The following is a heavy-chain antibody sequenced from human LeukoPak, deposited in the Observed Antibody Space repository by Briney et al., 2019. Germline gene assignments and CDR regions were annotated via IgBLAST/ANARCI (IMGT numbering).Heavy chain of an antibody. CDR1: GLTFSTYA. CDR2: ISGGGDNT. J-gene: IGHJ4*02. D-gene: IGHD6-19*01. Sequence: PGGSLRLSCAASGLTFSTYAMSWVRQAPGKGQEWVSSISGGGDNTYYADSVKGRFTIFRDNSKNTLSLQMSSLRAEDTAAYYCAKARVSSGRHFDYWGQGTLVTVSS. CDR3: AKARVSSGRHFDY. V-gene: IGHV3-23*01.